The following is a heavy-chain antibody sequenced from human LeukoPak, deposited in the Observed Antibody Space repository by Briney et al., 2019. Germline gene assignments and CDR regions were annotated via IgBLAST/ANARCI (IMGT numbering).Heavy chain of an antibody. CDR2: ISYDGSNK. CDR3: ARDRAAAQPKTTFDY. D-gene: IGHD6-13*01. J-gene: IGHJ4*02. V-gene: IGHV3-30*03. Sequence: PGGSLRLSCAASGFTFSTSGIYWVRQAPGKGLEWVAVISYDGSNKYYADSVKGRFTISRDNAKNSVFLQMNSLRAEDTAVYYCARDRAAAQPKTTFDYWGQGTLVTVSS. CDR1: GFTFSTSG.